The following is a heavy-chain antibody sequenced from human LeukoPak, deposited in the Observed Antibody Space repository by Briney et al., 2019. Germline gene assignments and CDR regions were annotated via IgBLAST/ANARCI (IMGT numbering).Heavy chain of an antibody. CDR1: GFTFSSYS. CDR2: ISSSSSYI. Sequence: GGSLRLSCAASGFTFSSYSMNWVRQAPGKGLEWVSSISSSSSYIYYADSVKGRFTISRDNAKNSLYLQMNSLRAEDTAVYYCARDPNYYDSSGLIMYYYYGMDVWGQGTTVTVSS. J-gene: IGHJ6*02. D-gene: IGHD3-22*01. V-gene: IGHV3-21*01. CDR3: ARDPNYYDSSGLIMYYYYGMDV.